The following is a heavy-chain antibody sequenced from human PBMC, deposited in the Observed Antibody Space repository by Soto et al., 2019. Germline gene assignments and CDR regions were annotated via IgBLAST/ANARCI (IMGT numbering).Heavy chain of an antibody. J-gene: IGHJ4*02. CDR1: GFTFSNYA. D-gene: IGHD2-2*01. CDR2: ISGNGGST. CDR3: AKRPAPIITFDY. V-gene: IGHV3-23*01. Sequence: PGGSLRLSCAASGFTFSNYAMSWVRQAPGKGLEWVSTISGNGGSTYYADSVKGRFTISRDNSKNMLFLQINSLRDDDSAVYYCAKRPAPIITFDYWGQGTPVTVSS.